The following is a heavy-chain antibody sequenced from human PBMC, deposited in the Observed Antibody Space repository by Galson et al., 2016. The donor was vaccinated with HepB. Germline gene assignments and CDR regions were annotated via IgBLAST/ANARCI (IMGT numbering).Heavy chain of an antibody. CDR1: GLTFGDYA. J-gene: IGHJ6*02. CDR3: TKDTRPRMAPRSDSICGMDV. D-gene: IGHD4-11*01. CDR2: VSWNSGSI. Sequence: SLRLSCAASGLTFGDYAMHWVRQAPGKGLEWVSGVSWNSGSIDYADSVKGRFTISRDNAKNSLYLQMNSLRTEDTALYYCTKDTRPRMAPRSDSICGMDVWGQGTTVTVSS. V-gene: IGHV3-9*01.